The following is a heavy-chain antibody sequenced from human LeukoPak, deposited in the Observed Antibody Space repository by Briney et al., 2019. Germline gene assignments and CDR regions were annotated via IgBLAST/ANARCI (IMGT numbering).Heavy chain of an antibody. CDR3: AKDGAWLRFDD. CDR2: ISPSGTDI. J-gene: IGHJ4*02. Sequence: GGSLRLSCAVSGFTFTDTYRTWVRQAPGKGLESLSYISPSGTDISYADSVKGRFTISRDNAKNSLYLQMNSLRAEDTAVYYCAKDGAWLRFDDWGQGILVTVSS. CDR1: GFTFTDTY. D-gene: IGHD5-12*01. V-gene: IGHV3-11*01.